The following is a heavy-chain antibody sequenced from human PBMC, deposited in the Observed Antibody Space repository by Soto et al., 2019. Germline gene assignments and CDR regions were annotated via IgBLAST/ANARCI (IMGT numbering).Heavy chain of an antibody. CDR3: AGGGGDYDFWSGYFSPFGDYYYGMDV. CDR1: GGSVSSGSYY. J-gene: IGHJ6*02. Sequence: PSETLSLTCTVSGGSVSSGSYYWSWIRQPPGKGLEWIGYIYYSGSTNYNPSLKSRVTISVDTSKNQFSLKLSSVTAADTAVYYGAGGGGDYDFWSGYFSPFGDYYYGMDVWGQGTTVTVSS. V-gene: IGHV4-61*01. CDR2: IYYSGST. D-gene: IGHD3-3*01.